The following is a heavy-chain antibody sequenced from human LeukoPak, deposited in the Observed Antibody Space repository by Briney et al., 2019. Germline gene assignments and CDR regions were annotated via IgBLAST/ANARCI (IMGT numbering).Heavy chain of an antibody. D-gene: IGHD2-21*01. Sequence: GGSLRLSCAASGFTFSSYAMSWVRQAPGKGLEWVSAISGSGGSTYYADSVKGRFTISRDNSKNTLYLQMNSLRAEDTAVYYCAKDTGGGAEGEGPFDYWGQGTLVTVSS. CDR2: ISGSGGST. V-gene: IGHV3-23*01. CDR1: GFTFSSYA. J-gene: IGHJ4*02. CDR3: AKDTGGGAEGEGPFDY.